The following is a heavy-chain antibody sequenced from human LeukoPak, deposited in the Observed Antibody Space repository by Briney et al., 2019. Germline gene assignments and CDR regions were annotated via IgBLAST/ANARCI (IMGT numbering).Heavy chain of an antibody. CDR2: ISAYNGNT. D-gene: IGHD3-10*01. CDR3: ARVPVTARRLKSKGGYWDY. J-gene: IGHJ4*02. Sequence: ASVKVSCKASGYTFTSYGISWVRQAPGQGLERMGWISAYNGNTNYAQKLQGRVTMTTDTSTSTAYMELRSLRSDDTAVYYCARVPVTARRLKSKGGYWDYWGQGTLVTVSS. CDR1: GYTFTSYG. V-gene: IGHV1-18*01.